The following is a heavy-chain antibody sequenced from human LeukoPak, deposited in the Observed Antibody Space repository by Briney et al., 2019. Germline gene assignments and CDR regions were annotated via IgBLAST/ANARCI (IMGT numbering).Heavy chain of an antibody. Sequence: ASETLSLTCTVSGGSISSYYWSWIRQPPGKGLEWIGYIYYSGSTNYHPSLKSRVTISVDTSKNQFSLKLSSVTAADTAVYYCARTGSYDFWSGYSGRWFDPWGQGTLVTVSS. J-gene: IGHJ5*02. CDR1: GGSISSYY. D-gene: IGHD3-3*01. CDR3: ARTGSYDFWSGYSGRWFDP. CDR2: IYYSGST. V-gene: IGHV4-59*08.